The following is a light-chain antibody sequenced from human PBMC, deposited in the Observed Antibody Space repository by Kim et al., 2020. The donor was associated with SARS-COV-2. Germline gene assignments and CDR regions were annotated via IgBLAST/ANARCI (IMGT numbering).Light chain of an antibody. J-gene: IGKJ2*01. CDR3: QQSYT. Sequence: DIQMTQSPSSLSASVGDRVTITCRASQSISSYLNWYQQKPGKAPKLLIYAASSLQSGVPSRFSGSGSGTDFTLTISSLQPEDFATYYCQQSYTFGQGTKLE. CDR1: QSISSY. V-gene: IGKV1-39*01. CDR2: AAS.